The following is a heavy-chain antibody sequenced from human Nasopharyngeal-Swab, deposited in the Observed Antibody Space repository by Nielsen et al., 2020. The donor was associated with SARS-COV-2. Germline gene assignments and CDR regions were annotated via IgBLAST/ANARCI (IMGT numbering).Heavy chain of an antibody. V-gene: IGHV3-53*01. CDR2: IYSGGST. CDR3: ARALLVGGYYFDY. J-gene: IGHJ4*02. Sequence: WIRRPPGKGLEWVSVIYSGGSTYYADSVKGRFTISRDNSKNTLYLQMNSLRAEDTAVYYCARALLVGGYYFDYWGQGTLVTVSS. D-gene: IGHD6-13*01.